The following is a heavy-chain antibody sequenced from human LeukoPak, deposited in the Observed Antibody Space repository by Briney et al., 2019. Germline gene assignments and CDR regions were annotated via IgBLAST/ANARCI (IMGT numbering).Heavy chain of an antibody. J-gene: IGHJ4*02. Sequence: GGSLRLSCAASGFTFNTNAMSWVRQGPGKGLEWVSALRGSGGNTYYADSVKGRFTISRDNSKNTLYLQMDSLRAEDTAKYYCAKVASLCTSTSCVRGGFDYWGQGTLVTVSS. CDR1: GFTFNTNA. CDR3: AKVASLCTSTSCVRGGFDY. V-gene: IGHV3-23*01. D-gene: IGHD2-2*01. CDR2: LRGSGGNT.